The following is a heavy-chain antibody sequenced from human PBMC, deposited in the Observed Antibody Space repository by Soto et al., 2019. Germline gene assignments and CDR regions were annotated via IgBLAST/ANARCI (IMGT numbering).Heavy chain of an antibody. CDR1: GFSLSTSGVG. CDR2: IYWDDDK. D-gene: IGHD6-19*01. Sequence: QITLKESGPTLVKPTQTLTLTCTFSGFSLSTSGVGVGWIRQPPGKALEWLALIYWDDDKRYSPSLERRLTIPKDNAKNPVVLTMTNMGPVDTATYYWAHNVYSSGCVDYWGQGTLVTVSS. J-gene: IGHJ4*02. CDR3: AHNVYSSGCVDY. V-gene: IGHV2-5*02.